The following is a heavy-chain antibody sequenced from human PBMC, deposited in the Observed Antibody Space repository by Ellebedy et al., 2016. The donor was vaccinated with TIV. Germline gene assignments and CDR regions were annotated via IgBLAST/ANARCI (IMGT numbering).Heavy chain of an antibody. Sequence: PGGSLRLSCAASEFSFSTYAMHWVRQASGKGLEWVSSIDSSSTYIHYADSVKGRFTISRDNAKNSLYLHMNSLRAEDTAVYYCARSTVINPEGDAYDIWGQGTKVTVSS. J-gene: IGHJ3*02. CDR3: ARSTVINPEGDAYDI. D-gene: IGHD4-23*01. V-gene: IGHV3-21*06. CDR2: IDSSSTYI. CDR1: EFSFSTYA.